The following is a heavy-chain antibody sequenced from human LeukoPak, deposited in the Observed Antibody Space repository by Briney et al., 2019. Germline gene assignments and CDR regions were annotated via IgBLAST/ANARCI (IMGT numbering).Heavy chain of an antibody. J-gene: IGHJ6*02. CDR2: IKQDGSEK. CDR3: ASFEYCSGGSCYPYYYYYGMDV. Sequence: GGSLRLSCAASGFTFSSYWMSWVRQAPGKGLEWVANIKQDGSEKYYVDSVKGRFTISRDNAKNSLYLQMNSLRAEDTAVYYCASFEYCSGGSCYPYYYYYGMDVWGQGTTVTVSS. D-gene: IGHD2-15*01. V-gene: IGHV3-7*01. CDR1: GFTFSSYW.